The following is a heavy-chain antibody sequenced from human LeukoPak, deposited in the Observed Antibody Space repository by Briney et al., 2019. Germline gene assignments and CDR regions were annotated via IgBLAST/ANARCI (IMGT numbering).Heavy chain of an antibody. Sequence: SVTVSFKASGGTFISYAISWVRQAPGQGLEWMGGIIPIFGTANYAQKFQGRVTITTDESTSTAYMELSSLRSEDTAVYYCARLGYCSSTSCYRTNWFDPWGQGTLVTVSS. CDR1: GGTFISYA. CDR3: ARLGYCSSTSCYRTNWFDP. J-gene: IGHJ5*02. V-gene: IGHV1-69*05. CDR2: IIPIFGTA. D-gene: IGHD2-2*02.